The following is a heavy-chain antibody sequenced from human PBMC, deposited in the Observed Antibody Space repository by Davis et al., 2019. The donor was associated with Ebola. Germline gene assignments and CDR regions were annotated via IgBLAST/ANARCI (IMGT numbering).Heavy chain of an antibody. CDR2: ISYSGST. CDR3: ARRYFSSWFRGTFDY. V-gene: IGHV4-59*04. D-gene: IGHD6-13*01. J-gene: IGHJ4*02. Sequence: PSETLSLTCTVSGGSISNYHWSWIRQPPGKGLEWIGYISYSGSTYYNPSLQSRATISADTSKNQVSLKLSSVTAADTAVYYCARRYFSSWFRGTFDYWGQGILVTISS. CDR1: GGSISNYH.